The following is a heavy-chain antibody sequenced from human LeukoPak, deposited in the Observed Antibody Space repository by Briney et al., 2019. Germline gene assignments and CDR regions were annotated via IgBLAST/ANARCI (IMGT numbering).Heavy chain of an antibody. J-gene: IGHJ4*02. CDR1: GFTFSSYE. D-gene: IGHD3-9*01. CDR3: ARGAPLRYFDWLSTDY. V-gene: IGHV3-66*01. Sequence: GGSLRLSCAASGFTFSSYEMNWVRQAPGKGLEWVSVIYAGGTTYYADSVKGRFTISRDDSKNTLYLQMNSLRAEDTAVYYCARGAPLRYFDWLSTDYWGQGTLVTVSS. CDR2: IYAGGTT.